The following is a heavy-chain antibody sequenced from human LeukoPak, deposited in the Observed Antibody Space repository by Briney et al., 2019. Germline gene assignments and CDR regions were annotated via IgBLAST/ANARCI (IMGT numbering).Heavy chain of an antibody. CDR3: ATPLLAYCGGDCYRLFDY. CDR2: FDPEDGET. V-gene: IGHV1-24*01. Sequence: ASVKVTCKVSGYTLTELSMHWVRQAPGKGLEWMGGFDPEDGETIYAQKFQGRVTMTEDTSTDTAYMELSSLRSEDTSVYYCATPLLAYCGGDCYRLFDYWGQGPLLTVPS. D-gene: IGHD2-21*02. J-gene: IGHJ4*02. CDR1: GYTLTELS.